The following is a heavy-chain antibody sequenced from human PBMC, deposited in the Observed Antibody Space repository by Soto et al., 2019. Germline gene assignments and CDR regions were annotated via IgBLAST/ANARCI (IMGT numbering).Heavy chain of an antibody. Sequence: QVHLQESGPGLVKPSQTLSLICTVSGGSITSGDSYWNWIRQPPGKGLEWIGYIYYTGGTYYTPSLKSRVSMSIDTSKSQFSLKLTSVTAADTAVYYCARTVGSGSPDFDYWGQGTLVTVSS. CDR1: GGSITSGDSY. CDR3: ARTVGSGSPDFDY. J-gene: IGHJ4*02. V-gene: IGHV4-30-4*01. CDR2: IYYTGGT. D-gene: IGHD3-10*01.